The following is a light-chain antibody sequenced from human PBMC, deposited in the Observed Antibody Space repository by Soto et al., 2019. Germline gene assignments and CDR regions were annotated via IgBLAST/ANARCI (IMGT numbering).Light chain of an antibody. V-gene: IGKV1-39*01. CDR1: QGISSY. Sequence: DIQLTQSPSFLSASVGDRVTITCRASQGISSYLAWYQQKPGKAPKLLIYATSNLQSGVPSRFSGSGSGTDFTLTISSLQPEDFATYYCQQSYSSPQTFGQGTKVDIK. CDR3: QQSYSSPQT. J-gene: IGKJ1*01. CDR2: ATS.